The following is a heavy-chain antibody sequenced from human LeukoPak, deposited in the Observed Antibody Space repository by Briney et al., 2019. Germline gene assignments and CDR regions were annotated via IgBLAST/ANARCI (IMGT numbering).Heavy chain of an antibody. Sequence: GGSLRLSCSVSGFTFSTAAMHWVRQAPGKGLECVSAITTNGGSTYYADSVKGRFTISRDNYKNTLYLQMSSLRPEDTAVYYCVKVAASSFDSWGQGTLVTVSS. CDR2: ITTNGGST. D-gene: IGHD6-25*01. CDR3: VKVAASSFDS. CDR1: GFTFSTAA. J-gene: IGHJ4*02. V-gene: IGHV3-64D*06.